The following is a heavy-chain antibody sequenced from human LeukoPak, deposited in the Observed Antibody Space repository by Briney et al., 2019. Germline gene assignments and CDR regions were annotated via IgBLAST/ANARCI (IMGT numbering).Heavy chain of an antibody. V-gene: IGHV1-18*01. CDR1: GGTFSSYA. J-gene: IGHJ4*02. Sequence: ASVKVSCKASGGTFSSYAISWVRQAPGQGLEWMGWISAYNGNTNYAQKLQGRVTMTTDTSTSTAYMELRSLRSDDTAVYYCARVENLSYDYVWGSYSEHFFDYWGQGTLVTVSS. CDR3: ARVENLSYDYVWGSYSEHFFDY. CDR2: ISAYNGNT. D-gene: IGHD3-16*01.